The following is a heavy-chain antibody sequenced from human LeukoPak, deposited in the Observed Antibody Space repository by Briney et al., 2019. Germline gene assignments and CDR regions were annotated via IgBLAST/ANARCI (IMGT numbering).Heavy chain of an antibody. V-gene: IGHV4-34*01. Sequence: PSETLSLTCAVYGGSFSGYYWSWIRQPPGKGLEWIGEINHSGSTNYNPSLKSRVTISVDTSKNQFSLKLNSVTAADTAVYYCARPRTKDWVSDAFDIWGQGTMVTVSS. CDR3: ARPRTKDWVSDAFDI. J-gene: IGHJ3*02. CDR1: GGSFSGYY. D-gene: IGHD3/OR15-3a*01. CDR2: INHSGST.